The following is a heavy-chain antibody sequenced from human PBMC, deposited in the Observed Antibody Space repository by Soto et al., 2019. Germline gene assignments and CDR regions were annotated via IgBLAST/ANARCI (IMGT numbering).Heavy chain of an antibody. D-gene: IGHD2-21*01. CDR3: PKDEHISHWSLSYYFYGMDL. CDR2: ISYDENSK. V-gene: IGHV3-30*18. Sequence: QVQLVESGGAVVQPGRSLRLSCAASGFTFSDYGMHGVRKAAGKGLEWVALISYDENSKFYGDSVKGRFTIFRDNFKNTLYRQMSCLRADDTAVHYCPKDEHISHWSLSYYFYGMDLWGQVTTLIVSS. J-gene: IGHJ6*02. CDR1: GFTFSDYG.